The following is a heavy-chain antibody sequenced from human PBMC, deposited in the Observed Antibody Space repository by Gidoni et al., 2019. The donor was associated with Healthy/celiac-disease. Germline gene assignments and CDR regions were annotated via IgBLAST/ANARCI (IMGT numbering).Heavy chain of an antibody. V-gene: IGHV3-9*01. Sequence: EVQLVESGGGLVQPGRALRLAGAASGFTYDDDAMHWVRQDPGNGLEWVSGMSWNIGIIGYADSVQCRFTSSRDTAKNSMYLQMNSLRADDTAFYYCAKDYGSGSYSAEYFQHWGQGTLVTVSS. J-gene: IGHJ1*01. CDR2: MSWNIGII. CDR1: GFTYDDDA. CDR3: AKDYGSGSYSAEYFQH. D-gene: IGHD3-10*01.